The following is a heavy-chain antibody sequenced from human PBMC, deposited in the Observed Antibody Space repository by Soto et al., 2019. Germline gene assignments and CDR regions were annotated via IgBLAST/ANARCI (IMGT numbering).Heavy chain of an antibody. V-gene: IGHV4-39*01. D-gene: IGHD2-15*01. CDR3: ARQGRYCSGGSCSDAFDI. J-gene: IGHJ3*02. Sequence: QLQLQESGPGLVKPSETLSLTCTVSGGSISSSSYYWGWIRQPPGKGLEWIGSIYYSGSTYYNPSLKSRVTISVDTSKNQFSLKLSSVTAADTAVYYCARQGRYCSGGSCSDAFDIWGQGTMVTVSS. CDR1: GGSISSSSYY. CDR2: IYYSGST.